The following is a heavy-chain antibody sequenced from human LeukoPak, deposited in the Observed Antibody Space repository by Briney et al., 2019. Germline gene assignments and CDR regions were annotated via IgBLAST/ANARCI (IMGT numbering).Heavy chain of an antibody. CDR2: ISSSSSYI. D-gene: IGHD3-16*01. CDR3: ARADRLGAALLASFDY. J-gene: IGHJ4*02. V-gene: IGHV3-21*01. Sequence: SGGSLRLSCAASGFTFSSYSMNWVRQAPGKGLEWVSSISSSSSYIYYADSVKGRFTIYRDNAKNSLYLQMNSLRAEDTAVYYCARADRLGAALLASFDYWGQGTLVTVSS. CDR1: GFTFSSYS.